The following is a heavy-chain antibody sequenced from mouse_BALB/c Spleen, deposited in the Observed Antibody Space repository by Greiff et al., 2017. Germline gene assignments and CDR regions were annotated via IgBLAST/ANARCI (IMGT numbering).Heavy chain of an antibody. CDR2: IDPSDSYT. Sequence: VQLQQSGAELVKPGASVKMSCKASGYTFTSYWMHWVKQRPGQGLEWIGVIDPSDSYTSYNQKFKGKATLTVDTSSSTAYMQLSSLTSEDSAVYYCTRSGGTTVVAPAMDYWGQGTSVTVSS. D-gene: IGHD1-1*01. V-gene: IGHV1S127*01. CDR1: GYTFTSYW. J-gene: IGHJ4*01. CDR3: TRSGGTTVVAPAMDY.